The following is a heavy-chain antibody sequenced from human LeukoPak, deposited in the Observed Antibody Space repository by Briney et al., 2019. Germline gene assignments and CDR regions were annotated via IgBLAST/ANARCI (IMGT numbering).Heavy chain of an antibody. CDR1: GGHISTYY. J-gene: IGHJ4*02. D-gene: IGHD5-18*01. Sequence: PSETLSLTCTVSGGHISTYYWSWIRQAPGKGLEGIGYIYYSGSTKYNPSLKSRVTISVDTSKNQFSLKLSSVTAADTAVYFCARGITASIWYLDYWGQGTLVTVSS. CDR2: IYYSGST. CDR3: ARGITASIWYLDY. V-gene: IGHV4-59*01.